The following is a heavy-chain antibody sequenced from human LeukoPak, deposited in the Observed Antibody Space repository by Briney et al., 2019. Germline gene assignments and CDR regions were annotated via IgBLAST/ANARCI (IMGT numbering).Heavy chain of an antibody. Sequence: PSETLSLTCTVSGGSISNSDYYWSWIRQPPGKGLEWIGYIYYSGSTYYNPSLKGRVPIPVDTSKNQFSLKLSSVTAADTAVYYCARDGSGYDTAYATIDYWGQGTLVTVSS. CDR1: GGSISNSDYY. D-gene: IGHD5-12*01. V-gene: IGHV4-30-4*08. J-gene: IGHJ4*02. CDR2: IYYSGST. CDR3: ARDGSGYDTAYATIDY.